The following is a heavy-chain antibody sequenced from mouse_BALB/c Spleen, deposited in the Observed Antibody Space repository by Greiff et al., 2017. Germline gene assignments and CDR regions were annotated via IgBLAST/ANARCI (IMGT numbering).Heavy chain of an antibody. CDR2: IWTGGGT. Sequence: VKLVESGPGLVAPSKSLSITCTVSGFSLTSYDISWIRQPPGKGLEWLGVIWTGGGTNYNSAFMSRLSISKDNSKSQVFLKMNSLQTDDTAIYYCVRDYPGYAMDYWGQGTSVTVSS. CDR3: VRDYPGYAMDY. J-gene: IGHJ4*01. CDR1: GFSLTSYD. V-gene: IGHV2-9-2*01.